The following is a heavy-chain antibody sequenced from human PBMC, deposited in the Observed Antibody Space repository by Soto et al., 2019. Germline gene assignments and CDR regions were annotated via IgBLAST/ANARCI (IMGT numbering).Heavy chain of an antibody. CDR1: GYTFSNYE. D-gene: IGHD4-4*01. CDR3: ARGLTDSNYYYYYGMDV. Sequence: ASVKVSCKASGYTFSNYEINWVRQATGQGLEWMGWMNPTTGNTAYAQKFQGRVTMTRVTSISTAYMELSSLRSEDTAVYYCARGLTDSNYYYYYGMDVWGQGTTVTVSS. J-gene: IGHJ6*02. CDR2: MNPTTGNT. V-gene: IGHV1-8*02.